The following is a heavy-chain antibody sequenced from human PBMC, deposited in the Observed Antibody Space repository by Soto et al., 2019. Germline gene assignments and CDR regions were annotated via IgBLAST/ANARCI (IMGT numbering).Heavy chain of an antibody. Sequence: SETLSLTCTVSGGSINSYYWSWIRQPPGKGLEWIGYIYYSGNTNYNPSLKSRVTISVDTSKNQFSLKLSSVTAADTAVYYCARRVKYGSGRRPAYYFDYWGQGTLVTVSS. D-gene: IGHD3-10*01. J-gene: IGHJ4*02. V-gene: IGHV4-59*01. CDR3: ARRVKYGSGRRPAYYFDY. CDR1: GGSINSYY. CDR2: IYYSGNT.